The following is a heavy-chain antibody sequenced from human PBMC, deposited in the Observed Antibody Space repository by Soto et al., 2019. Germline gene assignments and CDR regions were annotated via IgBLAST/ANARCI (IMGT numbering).Heavy chain of an antibody. CDR2: IKQDGREK. Sequence: LXLSCAASGFTFRSYWMSWVRQAPGKGLEWVANIKQDGREKYYVDSVKGRFTISRDNAKNSLYLQMNSLRAEDTAVYYCARPFPQDDAFDIWGQGTVVTVSS. V-gene: IGHV3-7*03. CDR1: GFTFRSYW. CDR3: ARPFPQDDAFDI. J-gene: IGHJ3*02.